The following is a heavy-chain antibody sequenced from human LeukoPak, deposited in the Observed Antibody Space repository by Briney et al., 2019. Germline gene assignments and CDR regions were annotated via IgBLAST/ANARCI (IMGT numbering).Heavy chain of an antibody. V-gene: IGHV3-30*18. J-gene: IGHJ4*02. CDR1: GFTFSSYG. CDR2: ISYDGSNK. D-gene: IGHD1/OR15-1a*01. CDR3: AKDLGTWGDSSYYFDY. Sequence: GRSLRLSCAASGFTFSSYGMHWVRQAPGKGLEWVAVISYDGSNKYYADSVKGRFTISRDNSKNTLYLQMNSLRAEDTAVYYCAKDLGTWGDSSYYFDYWGQGTLVTVSS.